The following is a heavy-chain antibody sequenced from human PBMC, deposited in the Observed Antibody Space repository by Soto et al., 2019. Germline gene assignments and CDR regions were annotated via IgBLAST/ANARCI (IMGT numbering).Heavy chain of an antibody. CDR1: GYTFTSYA. CDR2: INAGNGNT. V-gene: IGHV1-3*01. J-gene: IGHJ4*02. D-gene: IGHD5-18*01. CDR3: ARGLDGYLHYFDY. Sequence: ASVKVSCKASGYTFTSYAMHWVRQAPGQRLEWMGWINAGNGNTKYSQKFQGRVTITRDTSASTAYMELSSLRSEDTAVYYCARGLDGYLHYFDYWGQGTPVTRLL.